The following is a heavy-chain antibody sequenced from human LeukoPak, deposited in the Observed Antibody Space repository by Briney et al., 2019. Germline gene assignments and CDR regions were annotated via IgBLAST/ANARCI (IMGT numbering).Heavy chain of an antibody. CDR3: ARHYDSSPANWFDP. CDR1: GGSISSYY. D-gene: IGHD6-13*01. J-gene: IGHJ5*02. Sequence: SETLSLTCTVSGGSISSYYWSWIRQPAGKGLEWIGRIYTSGSTNYNPSLKSRVTMSVDTSKNQFSLKLSSVTAADTAVYYCARHYDSSPANWFDPWGQGTLVTVSS. V-gene: IGHV4-4*07. CDR2: IYTSGST.